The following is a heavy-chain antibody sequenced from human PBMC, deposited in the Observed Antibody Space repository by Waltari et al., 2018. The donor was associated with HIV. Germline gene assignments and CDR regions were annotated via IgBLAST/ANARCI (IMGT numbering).Heavy chain of an antibody. V-gene: IGHV1-69*01. J-gene: IGHJ6*02. CDR3: ARDLGLWFGEGDYYGMDV. D-gene: IGHD3-10*01. CDR1: GGTFSSYA. CDR2: IIPIVGTA. Sequence: QVQLVQSWAEVKKPGSSVKVSCKASGGTFSSYAISWVRQAPGQGLEWMGGIIPIVGTANYEQKFQGRVTITADESTSTAYMELSSLRSEDTAVYYCARDLGLWFGEGDYYGMDVWGQGTTVTVSS.